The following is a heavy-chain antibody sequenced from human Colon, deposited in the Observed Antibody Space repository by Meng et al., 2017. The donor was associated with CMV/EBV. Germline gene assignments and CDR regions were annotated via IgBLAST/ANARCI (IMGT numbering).Heavy chain of an antibody. CDR2: IYPQDGGT. D-gene: IGHD6-13*01. J-gene: IGHJ4*02. V-gene: IGHV1-2*02. Sequence: QVQLVKSGTEVKKPGASVKVSCKTSGYTFTANHLHWVRQAPGQGLEWMGWIYPQDGGTYFAQKFQDRVTLTRDTSITTAYMELSGLTSGDTAIYYCVRESWYFDFWGEGTLVTVSS. CDR1: GYTFTANH. CDR3: VRESWYFDF.